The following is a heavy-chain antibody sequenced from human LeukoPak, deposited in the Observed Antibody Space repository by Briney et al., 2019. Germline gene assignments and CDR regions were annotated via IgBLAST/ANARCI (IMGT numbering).Heavy chain of an antibody. CDR3: AKDAVLGLDYYDSSGYYYGGPFFDY. Sequence: ASVKVSCKASGYTFTSYYMHWVRQAPGQGLEWMGIINPSGGSTSYAQKFQGRVTMTRDTSTSTAYMELSSLRAEDTAVYYCAKDAVLGLDYYDSSGYYYGGPFFDYWGQGTLVTVSS. V-gene: IGHV1-46*01. J-gene: IGHJ4*02. D-gene: IGHD3-22*01. CDR1: GYTFTSYY. CDR2: INPSGGST.